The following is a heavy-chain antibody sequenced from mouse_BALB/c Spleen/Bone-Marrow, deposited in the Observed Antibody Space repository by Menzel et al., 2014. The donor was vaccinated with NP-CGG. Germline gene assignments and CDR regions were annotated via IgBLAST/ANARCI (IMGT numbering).Heavy chain of an antibody. J-gene: IGHJ3*01. CDR2: INPSNGGT. CDR1: GYTFTSYY. Sequence: QVHVKQSGTELVKPGASVKLSCKASGYTFTSYYIYWVKQRPGQGLEWIGEINPSNGGTNFNEKFKSKATLTVGKSSSTAYMQLSSLTSEDSAVYYCTRQGTGTFAYWGQGTLVTVSA. V-gene: IGHV1-53*01. D-gene: IGHD4-1*01. CDR3: TRQGTGTFAY.